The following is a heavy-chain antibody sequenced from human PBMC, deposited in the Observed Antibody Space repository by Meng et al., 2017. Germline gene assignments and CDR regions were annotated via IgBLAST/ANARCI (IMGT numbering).Heavy chain of an antibody. CDR1: GVTFSDYY. Sequence: GGSLRLSCAASGVTFSDYYISWIRQAPGKGLEWVSYISSSGSTIYYADSVKGRFTISRDNAKNSLYLQMNSLRAEDTAVYYCARRWRTSDPHDAFHIWGKETMVTVSS. J-gene: IGHJ3*02. V-gene: IGHV3-11*01. D-gene: IGHD2-15*01. CDR2: ISSSGSTI. CDR3: ARRWRTSDPHDAFHI.